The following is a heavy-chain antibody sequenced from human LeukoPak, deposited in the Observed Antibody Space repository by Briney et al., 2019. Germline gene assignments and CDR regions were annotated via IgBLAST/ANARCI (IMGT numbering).Heavy chain of an antibody. D-gene: IGHD3-10*01. V-gene: IGHV1-18*01. Sequence: ASVKVSCKASGYTFNTYGMNWVRQAPGQGPEWLGWISPYNGNTKYAQKIQGRATMTTDIPTSTAYLELRSLRSDDTAVYYCARGEYDLLGDYWGQGTLVTVSS. CDR2: ISPYNGNT. J-gene: IGHJ4*02. CDR1: GYTFNTYG. CDR3: ARGEYDLLGDY.